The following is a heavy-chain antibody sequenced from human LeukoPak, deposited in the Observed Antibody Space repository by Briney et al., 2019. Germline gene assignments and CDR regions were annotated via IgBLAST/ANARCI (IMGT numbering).Heavy chain of an antibody. CDR2: ISWNSGSI. J-gene: IGHJ4*02. CDR1: GFTFDDYA. D-gene: IGHD3-22*01. V-gene: IGHV3-9*03. CDR3: ARDEGYYDSSGYVDY. Sequence: GGSLRLSCAASGFTFDDYAMHWVRQAPGKGLEWVSGISWNSGSIGYADSVKGRFTISRDNAKNSLYLQMNSLRAEDMALYYCARDEGYYDSSGYVDYWGQGTLVTVSS.